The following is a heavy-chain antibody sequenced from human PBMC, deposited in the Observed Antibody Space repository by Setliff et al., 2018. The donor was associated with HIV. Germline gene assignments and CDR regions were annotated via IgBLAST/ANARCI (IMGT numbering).Heavy chain of an antibody. V-gene: IGHV4-39*02. CDR1: GGSVSSRGYY. CDR2: ILYGGNT. J-gene: IGHJ4*02. CDR3: ARLSETAMASFDS. Sequence: SETLSLTCTVSGGSVSSRGYYWGWIRQPPGKGPEWIANILYGGNTYYNPSLKSRVTISVDTSKNHFSLKLNSVTAADTAVYFCARLSETAMASFDSWGQGTLVTVSS. D-gene: IGHD5-18*01.